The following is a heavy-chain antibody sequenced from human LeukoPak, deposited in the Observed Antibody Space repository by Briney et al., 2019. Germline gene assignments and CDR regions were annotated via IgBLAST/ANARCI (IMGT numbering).Heavy chain of an antibody. D-gene: IGHD1-14*01. CDR2: IYYSGST. Sequence: SETLSLTCTVSGGSLSSYYWSWIRHPPGKGLEWIGYIYYSGSTNYNPSLKSRVTISVDTSKNQFSLKLSSVTAADTAVYYCARGNHLHWYFDLWGRGTLVTVSS. CDR1: GGSLSSYY. J-gene: IGHJ2*01. CDR3: ARGNHLHWYFDL. V-gene: IGHV4-59*01.